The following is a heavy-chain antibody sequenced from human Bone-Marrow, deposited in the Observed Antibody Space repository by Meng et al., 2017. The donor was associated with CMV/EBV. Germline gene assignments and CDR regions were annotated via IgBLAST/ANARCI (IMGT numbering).Heavy chain of an antibody. D-gene: IGHD2-8*01. CDR2: IKSKTDGGTT. CDR3: TTDETHTNSGLFDP. J-gene: IGHJ5*02. Sequence: GESLKISCAASGLTFSNAWMTWVRQAPGKGLEWVGRIKSKTDGGTTDYAAPVKGRFTISRDDSKNTLYLQMNSLKTEDTAVYFCTTDETHTNSGLFDPWGQGTLVTVSS. V-gene: IGHV3-15*01. CDR1: GLTFSNAW.